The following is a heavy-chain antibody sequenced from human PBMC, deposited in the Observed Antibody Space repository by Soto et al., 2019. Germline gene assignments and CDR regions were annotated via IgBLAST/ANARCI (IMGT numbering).Heavy chain of an antibody. CDR2: MNPNSGNT. V-gene: IGHV1-8*01. CDR3: ARASYYDFWSGSYGMDV. CDR1: GYTFTSYD. Sequence: ASVKVSCKASGYTFTSYDINWVRQATGQGLEWMGWMNPNSGNTGYAQKFQGRVTMTRDTSISTAYMELSSLRSEDTAVYYCARASYYDFWSGSYGMDVWGQGTTVTVSS. J-gene: IGHJ6*02. D-gene: IGHD3-3*01.